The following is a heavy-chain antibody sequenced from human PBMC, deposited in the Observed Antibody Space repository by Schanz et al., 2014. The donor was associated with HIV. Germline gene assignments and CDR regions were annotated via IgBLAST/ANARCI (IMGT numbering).Heavy chain of an antibody. CDR1: GYSFTSYD. CDR3: ARGLKDYYYALDV. Sequence: QVQLVQSGAEVQKPGASVKVSCKASGYSFTSYDINWVRQATGQGLEWMGWVNPKSGNTGYAQKFQGRVTMTRNTSISTAYMELSSLGSEDTAMYYCARGLKDYYYALDVWGQGTTVIVSS. D-gene: IGHD3-9*01. J-gene: IGHJ6*02. V-gene: IGHV1-8*02. CDR2: VNPKSGNT.